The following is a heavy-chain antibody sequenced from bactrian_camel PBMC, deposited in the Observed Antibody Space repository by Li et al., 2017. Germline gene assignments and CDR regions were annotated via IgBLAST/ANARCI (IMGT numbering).Heavy chain of an antibody. D-gene: IGHD4*01. V-gene: IGHV3S53*01. J-gene: IGHJ6*01. CDR1: SLSYSTNC. CDR3: AAGAGATMGWLAPADFGY. CDR2: IDSRENS. Sequence: HVQLVESGGGSVQAGGSLTLSCAASSLSYSTNCMGWFRQRPGGIHEGIAAIDSRENSYYADSVKGRFTISRDIAKNTPYLQMNSLKSEDTALYYCAAGAGATMGWLAPADFGYWGQGTQVTVS.